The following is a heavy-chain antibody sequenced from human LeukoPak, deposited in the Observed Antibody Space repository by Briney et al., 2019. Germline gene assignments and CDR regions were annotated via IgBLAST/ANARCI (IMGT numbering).Heavy chain of an antibody. Sequence: GESLKISCKGSGYSFTTYWIGWVRQMPGKGLEWMGIIYPGDSDTRYSPSFQGQVTISADKFISTAYPQWSSLKASDTAIYYCARQAATAYDYFDYWGQGTLVTVSS. CDR2: IYPGDSDT. CDR3: ARQAATAYDYFDY. V-gene: IGHV5-51*01. CDR1: GYSFTTYW. D-gene: IGHD1-1*01. J-gene: IGHJ4*02.